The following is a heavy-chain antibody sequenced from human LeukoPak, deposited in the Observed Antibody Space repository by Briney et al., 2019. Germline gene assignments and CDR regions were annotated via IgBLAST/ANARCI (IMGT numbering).Heavy chain of an antibody. D-gene: IGHD2-15*01. CDR3: ARGGGYCSGGSCYEFDY. J-gene: IGHJ4*02. CDR2: ISAYNGDT. V-gene: IGHV1-18*01. Sequence: ASVKVSCKASGYTFSSFRISWVRQAPGQGLEWMGWISAYNGDTNYAQKLQGRVTMTTDTSTNTAYMELRSLRSDDTAVYYCARGGGYCSGGSCYEFDYWGQGTLVTVSS. CDR1: GYTFSSFR.